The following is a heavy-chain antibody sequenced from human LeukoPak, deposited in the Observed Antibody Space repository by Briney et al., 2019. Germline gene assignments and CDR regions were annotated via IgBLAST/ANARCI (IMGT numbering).Heavy chain of an antibody. CDR3: AAARSFGELRDWSYYQYGMDV. D-gene: IGHD3-10*01. CDR2: ISAYNGNT. V-gene: IGHV1-18*01. Sequence: ASVKVSCKASGYTFINYGISWVRQAPGQGLEWMGWISAYNGNTDYAQKFQGRVTMTTDTATSTGYMEMRSLSSDDTAVYYCAAARSFGELRDWSYYQYGMDVWGQGTTVTVSS. CDR1: GYTFINYG. J-gene: IGHJ6*02.